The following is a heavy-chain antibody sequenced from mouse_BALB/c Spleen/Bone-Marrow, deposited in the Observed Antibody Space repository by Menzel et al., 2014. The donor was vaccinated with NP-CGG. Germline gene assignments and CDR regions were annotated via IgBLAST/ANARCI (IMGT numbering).Heavy chain of an antibody. D-gene: IGHD2-2*01. CDR1: GYTFTSYW. CDR2: INPSNGRS. V-gene: IGHV1S81*02. Sequence: QVQLQQSGAELVKPGASVKLSCKASGYTFTSYWMHWVKQRPGQGLEWIGEINPSNGRSNYSEKSKSKATLTVDKSSSTTYMQLSSLTSEDSAVYSCARYNAYDWYLDVWGAGTTVTVYS. CDR3: ARYNAYDWYLDV. J-gene: IGHJ1*01.